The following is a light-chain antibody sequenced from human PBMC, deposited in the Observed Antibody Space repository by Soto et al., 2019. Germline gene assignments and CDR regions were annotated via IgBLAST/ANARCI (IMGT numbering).Light chain of an antibody. CDR3: QHYNGYPYT. J-gene: IGKJ2*01. V-gene: IGKV1-5*01. CDR2: DAS. CDR1: QSIDNW. Sequence: IQMTQSPSPLSASIGARVTITCRASQSIDNWLAWYQQKPGKAPQLLIYDASRVKTGVPSRFTASGSGTEFTLTINTLQDDDSATYFCQHYNGYPYTFGPGTKVDIK.